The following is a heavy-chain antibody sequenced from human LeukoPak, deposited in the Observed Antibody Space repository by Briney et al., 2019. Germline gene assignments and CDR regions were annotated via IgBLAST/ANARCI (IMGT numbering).Heavy chain of an antibody. V-gene: IGHV3-7*01. CDR3: ARTRYSAFDI. D-gene: IGHD5-12*01. Sequence: PGGCLRLSCAASGFIFSSYWMSWVRQPPGKGLEWVANIKHDGSEKYYVDSVKGRFTISRDSAKNSLYLQMNSLRAEDTAVYFCARTRYSAFDIWGQGTMVTVSS. CDR2: IKHDGSEK. J-gene: IGHJ3*02. CDR1: GFIFSSYW.